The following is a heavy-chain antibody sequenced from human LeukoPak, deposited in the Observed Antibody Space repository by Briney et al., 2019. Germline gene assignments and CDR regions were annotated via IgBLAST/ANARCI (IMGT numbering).Heavy chain of an antibody. CDR3: AREYDFWSNLDY. Sequence: ASVKVSCKASGYTFTSYYMHWVRQAPGQGLEWMGIINPSGGSTSYAQKFQGRVTMTRDTSISTAYMELSRLRSDDTAVYYCAREYDFWSNLDYWGQGTLVTVSS. V-gene: IGHV1-46*01. D-gene: IGHD3-3*01. CDR2: INPSGGST. CDR1: GYTFTSYY. J-gene: IGHJ4*02.